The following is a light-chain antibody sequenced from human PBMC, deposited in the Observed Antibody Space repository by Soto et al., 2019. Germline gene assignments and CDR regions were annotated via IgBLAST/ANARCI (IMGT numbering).Light chain of an antibody. Sequence: DIQMTQSPSTLSASVGDRVTITCRASQSISSWLAWYQQKPGKAPKLLIYKASSLESGVPSRFSGSGSGTEFTLTISSLQPDDFATYYCQQYNSDSWTFGQGTKVDFK. J-gene: IGKJ1*01. CDR1: QSISSW. CDR3: QQYNSDSWT. V-gene: IGKV1-5*03. CDR2: KAS.